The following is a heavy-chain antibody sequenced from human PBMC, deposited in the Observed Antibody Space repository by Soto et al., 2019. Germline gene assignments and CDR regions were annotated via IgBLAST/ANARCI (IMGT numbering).Heavy chain of an antibody. CDR1: GGSPSYYY. CDR2: IDYSGTT. Sequence: QVQLQESGPGLVRTSETLSLTCTISGGSPSYYYWTWIRQPPGQGLEWIGNIDYSGTTNYNPSLMSRVTISLDTFINRVSLKLSSVTAADTAVYYCARDDRDDYIVNCGYWGQGTLVTVSS. J-gene: IGHJ4*02. V-gene: IGHV4-59*12. D-gene: IGHD4-4*01. CDR3: ARDDRDDYIVNCGY.